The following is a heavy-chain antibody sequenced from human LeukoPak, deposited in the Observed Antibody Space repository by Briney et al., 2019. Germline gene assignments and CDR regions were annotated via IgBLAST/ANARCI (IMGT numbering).Heavy chain of an antibody. D-gene: IGHD6-13*01. V-gene: IGHV3-9*01. Sequence: GRSLRLSCAASGFTFDDYAMHWVRQAPGKGLEWVSGISWNSGSIGYADSVKGRFTISRDNAKNSLYLQMNSLRAEDTALYYCAKDLGYSSSRPHFDYWGQGTLVTVSS. CDR1: GFTFDDYA. CDR2: ISWNSGSI. CDR3: AKDLGYSSSRPHFDY. J-gene: IGHJ4*02.